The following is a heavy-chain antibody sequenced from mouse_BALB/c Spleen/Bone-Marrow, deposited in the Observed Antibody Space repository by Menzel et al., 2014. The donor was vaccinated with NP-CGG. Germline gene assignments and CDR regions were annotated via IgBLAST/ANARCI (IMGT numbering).Heavy chain of an antibody. CDR1: GYTFSTYW. Sequence: LQESGAELAKPGASVKMSCKASGYTFSTYWIHWVKQRLGQGLEWIGYINPTTDYTEYNQKFKDRATSTTDRSSNTAYMQLSSLTAEDSAVYYCTRDIDYWGQGTTLTV. V-gene: IGHV1-7*01. J-gene: IGHJ2*01. CDR2: INPTTDYT. CDR3: TRDIDY.